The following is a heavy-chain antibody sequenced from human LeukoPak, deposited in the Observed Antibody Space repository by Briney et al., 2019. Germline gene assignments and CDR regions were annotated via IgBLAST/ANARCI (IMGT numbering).Heavy chain of an antibody. CDR3: ARDRIVVVPAVIGYYYGMDV. D-gene: IGHD2-2*01. Sequence: PSETLSLTCTVSGGSISTYYWSWIRQPPAKGLEWIGYIYYSVSTNYNPSLKSRVTISVDTSKNQFSLKLSSVTAADTAVYYCARDRIVVVPAVIGYYYGMDVWGQGTTVTVSS. J-gene: IGHJ6*02. CDR1: GGSISTYY. V-gene: IGHV4-59*01. CDR2: IYYSVST.